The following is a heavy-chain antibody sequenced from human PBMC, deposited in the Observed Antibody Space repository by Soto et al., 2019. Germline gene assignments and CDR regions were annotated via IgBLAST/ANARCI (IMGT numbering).Heavy chain of an antibody. CDR3: ARDNHDYGDFYFDY. Sequence: PSETLSLTCTVSGGSISSYYWSWIRQPPGKGLEWIGYIYYSGSTNYNPSLKSRVTISVDTSKNQFSLKLSSVTAADTAVYYCARDNHDYGDFYFDYLGQGTLVTVSS. D-gene: IGHD4-17*01. CDR1: GGSISSYY. CDR2: IYYSGST. J-gene: IGHJ4*02. V-gene: IGHV4-59*01.